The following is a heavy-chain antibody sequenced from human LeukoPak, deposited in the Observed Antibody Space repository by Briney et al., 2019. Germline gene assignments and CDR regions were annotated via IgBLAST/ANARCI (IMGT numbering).Heavy chain of an antibody. CDR1: GYTFTSYG. J-gene: IGHJ5*02. V-gene: IGHV1-18*01. D-gene: IGHD6-19*01. CDR2: ISAYNGNT. CDR3: ARDFYARVAAPYNWFDP. Sequence: ASVKVSCKASGYTFTSYGISWVRQAPGQGLEWMGWISAYNGNTNYAQKLQGRVTMTTDTSTSTAYMELRSLRSDDTAVYYCARDFYARVAAPYNWFDPWGQGTLVTVSS.